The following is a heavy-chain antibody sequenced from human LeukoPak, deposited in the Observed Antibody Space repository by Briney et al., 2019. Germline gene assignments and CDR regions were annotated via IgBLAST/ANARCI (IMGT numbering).Heavy chain of an antibody. CDR3: TRGGGNWFDP. CDR1: GFTFSSYS. J-gene: IGHJ5*02. V-gene: IGHV3-7*04. Sequence: GGSLRLSCAASGFTFSSYSMSWVRQAPGKGLEWVANIKQDGSEKYYVDSVKGRFTISRDNAKNSLYLQMNSLRAEDTAVYYCTRGGGNWFDPWGQGTLVTVSS. CDR2: IKQDGSEK.